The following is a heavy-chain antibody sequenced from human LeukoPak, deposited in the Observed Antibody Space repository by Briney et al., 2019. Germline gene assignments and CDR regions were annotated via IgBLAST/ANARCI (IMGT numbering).Heavy chain of an antibody. CDR2: IYYSGST. D-gene: IGHD7-27*01. Sequence: SETLSLTCTVSGGSISSYYWSWIRQPPGKGLEWIGYIYYSGSTNYNPSLKSRVTISVDTSKNQFSLKLSSVTAADTAVYYCARGGGLGYYYYYMDVWGKGTTVTVSS. CDR1: GGSISSYY. CDR3: ARGGGLGYYYYYMDV. J-gene: IGHJ6*03. V-gene: IGHV4-59*01.